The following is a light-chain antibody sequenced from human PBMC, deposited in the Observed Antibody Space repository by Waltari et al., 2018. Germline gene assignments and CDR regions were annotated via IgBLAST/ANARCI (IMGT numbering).Light chain of an antibody. CDR3: CSYAGSSTWV. J-gene: IGLJ3*02. V-gene: IGLV2-23*01. CDR1: SSDVGSYNL. Sequence: GSPGQSITISCTGTSSDVGSYNLVSWYQQHPGKAPKLMIYEGSKWPSGVSNRFSGSKSGNTASLTISGLQAEDEADYYCCSYAGSSTWVFGGGTKLTVL. CDR2: EGS.